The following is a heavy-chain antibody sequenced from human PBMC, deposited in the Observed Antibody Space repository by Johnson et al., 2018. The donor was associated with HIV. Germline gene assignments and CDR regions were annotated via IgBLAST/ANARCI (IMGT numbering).Heavy chain of an antibody. J-gene: IGHJ3*02. CDR1: GFTFSSYA. CDR2: ISYDGSNK. CDR3: AKESGGSGSYYIGDMGDAFDI. D-gene: IGHD3-10*01. Sequence: QMLLVESGGGVVQPGRSLRLSCAASGFTFSSYAMHWVRQAPGKGLEWVAVISYDGSNKYYADSVKGRFTISRENSKNTLYLQMNSLRAEDTAVYFCAKESGGSGSYYIGDMGDAFDIWGQGTLVTVSS. V-gene: IGHV3-30-3*01.